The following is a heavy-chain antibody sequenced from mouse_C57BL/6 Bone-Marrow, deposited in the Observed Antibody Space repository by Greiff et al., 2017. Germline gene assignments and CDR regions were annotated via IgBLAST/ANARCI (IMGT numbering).Heavy chain of an antibody. CDR2: IDPSDSYT. CDR3: ARDYYGSSYWYFDV. CDR1: GYTFTSYW. Sequence: QVQLQQPGAELVRPGTSVKLSCKASGYTFTSYWMHWVKQRPGQGLEWIGVIDPSDSYTNYNQKFKGKATLTVDTSSSTAYVQLSSLTSEASAVYYCARDYYGSSYWYFDVWGTGTTLTVSS. J-gene: IGHJ1*03. D-gene: IGHD1-1*01. V-gene: IGHV1-59*01.